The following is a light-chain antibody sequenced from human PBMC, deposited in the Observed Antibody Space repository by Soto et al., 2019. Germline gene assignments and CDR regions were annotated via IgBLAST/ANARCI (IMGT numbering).Light chain of an antibody. CDR2: AAS. CDR1: QSISSY. CDR3: QQSYSTLWT. J-gene: IGKJ1*01. V-gene: IGKV1-39*01. Sequence: DIQMTQSPAALSASVGERVTITCRASQSISSYLNWYQQKPGKAPKLLIYAASSLQSGVPSRFSGSGSGTDFTLTISSLQPEDFATYYCQQSYSTLWTFGQGTKVDIK.